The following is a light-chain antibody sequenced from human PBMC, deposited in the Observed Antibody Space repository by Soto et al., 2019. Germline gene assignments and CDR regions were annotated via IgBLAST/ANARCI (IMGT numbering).Light chain of an antibody. CDR3: QLYGISPH. V-gene: IGKV3-20*01. CDR2: ASS. J-gene: IGKJ5*01. Sequence: EIVLTQSPGTLSLSPGERATLSCKTSQSSGSNFLAWYQHKPGQAPRLLIYASSNRATGIPDRFSGSASGTDFTLTSNRLEPEDFAVYYCQLYGISPHFGQGTRLEIK. CDR1: QSSGSNF.